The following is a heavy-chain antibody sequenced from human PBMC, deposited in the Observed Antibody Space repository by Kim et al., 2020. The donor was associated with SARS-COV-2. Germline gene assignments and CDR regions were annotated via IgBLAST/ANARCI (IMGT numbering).Heavy chain of an antibody. CDR3: ARDVDTGTTEAPFRGGFDP. V-gene: IGHV7-4-1*01. CDR1: GYTFTNYA. J-gene: IGHJ5*02. D-gene: IGHD1-7*01. Sequence: ASVKVSCKGTGYTFTNYAINWMRQAPGQGLEWLGWINTDTGNPTYAQGFTGRFVFSLDTSVNTTYLQIHSLKAEDTAVYYCARDVDTGTTEAPFRGGFDP. CDR2: INTDTGNP.